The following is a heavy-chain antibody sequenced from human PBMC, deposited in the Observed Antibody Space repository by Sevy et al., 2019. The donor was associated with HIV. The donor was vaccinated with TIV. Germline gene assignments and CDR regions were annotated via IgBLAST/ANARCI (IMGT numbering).Heavy chain of an antibody. CDR3: AKGRIPSIGTLGPFDS. Sequence: GGSLRLSCAASGFSLSNYAMSWVRQAPGKGLEWISTKTGRAGVKYYADSVKGRFTISRDNSKNTLFLQMNSLRAEDTALDYCAKGRIPSIGTLGPFDSWGQGTLVTVSS. CDR2: KTGRAGVK. CDR1: GFSLSNYA. D-gene: IGHD6-6*01. V-gene: IGHV3-23*01. J-gene: IGHJ4*02.